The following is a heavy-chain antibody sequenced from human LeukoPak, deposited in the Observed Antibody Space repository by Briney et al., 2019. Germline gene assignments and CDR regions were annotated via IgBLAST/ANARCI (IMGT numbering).Heavy chain of an antibody. CDR1: SSSISSGYY. CDR2: MYYSGSSGNT. V-gene: IGHV4-38-2*01. D-gene: IGHD2-15*01. CDR3: ARGSGSCADS. Sequence: SETLSLTCAVSSSSISSGYYWGWIRQPPGKGLEWIATMYYSGSSGNTYYNPSLKSRVAISVDTSRNQVSLKLSSVTAADTSVYYCARGSGSCADSWGQGTLVTVSS. J-gene: IGHJ4*02.